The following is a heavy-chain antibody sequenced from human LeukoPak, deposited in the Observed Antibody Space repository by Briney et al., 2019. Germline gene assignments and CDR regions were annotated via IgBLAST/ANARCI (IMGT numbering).Heavy chain of an antibody. D-gene: IGHD5-24*01. J-gene: IGHJ4*02. Sequence: GGSLRLSCAASGFTVGSNYMSWVRQAPGKGLEWVSVIYSGGSAYYADSVKGRFTISRDNSKNTLYLQMNSLRAEDTAVYYCARGAGTRDGYNYDYWGQGTLVTVSP. V-gene: IGHV3-53*01. CDR3: ARGAGTRDGYNYDY. CDR2: IYSGGSA. CDR1: GFTVGSNY.